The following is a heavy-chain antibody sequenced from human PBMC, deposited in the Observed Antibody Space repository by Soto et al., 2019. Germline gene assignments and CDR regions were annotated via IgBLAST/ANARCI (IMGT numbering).Heavy chain of an antibody. CDR2: ISWDDDK. CDR3: AHRYGAASGTPYYFDY. V-gene: IGHV2-5*02. D-gene: IGHD2-15*01. Sequence: QITLKESGPTLVKPTQTLTLTLTFSGCSFTTDGMVVGWIRQPAGKALEWLARISWDDDKRYSTSLKSRLTISKEASRSQVVLTLTDMGPADTSTYFSAHRYGAASGTPYYFDYWGKGTLVTVSS. CDR1: GCSFTTDGMV. J-gene: IGHJ4*02.